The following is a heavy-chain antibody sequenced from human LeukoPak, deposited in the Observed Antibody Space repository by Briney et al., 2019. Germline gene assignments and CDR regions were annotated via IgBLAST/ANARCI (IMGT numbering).Heavy chain of an antibody. CDR1: GGTFSSYA. Sequence: GSSVNVSCKASGGTFSSYAISWVRQAPGQGLEWMGGIIPIFGTANYAQKFQGRVTITTDESTSTAYVELSSLRSEDTAVYYCARMIVVVTAPSYYFDYWGQGNLCPVSS. CDR2: IIPIFGTA. V-gene: IGHV1-69*05. J-gene: IGHJ4*02. CDR3: ARMIVVVTAPSYYFDY. D-gene: IGHD2-21*02.